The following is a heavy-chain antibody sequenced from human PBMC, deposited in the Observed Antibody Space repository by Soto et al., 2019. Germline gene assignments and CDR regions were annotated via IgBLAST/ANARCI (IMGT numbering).Heavy chain of an antibody. J-gene: IGHJ4*02. CDR3: AKDSSPPVLRYFDWLPNLASIGGYFDY. Sequence: PGGSLRLSCAASGFTFSSYSMNWVRQAPGKGLEWVSSISSSSSYIYYADSVKGRFTISRDNAKNSLYLQMNSLRAEDTAVYYCAKDSSPPVLRYFDWLPNLASIGGYFDYWGQGTLVTVSS. CDR2: ISSSSSYI. CDR1: GFTFSSYS. D-gene: IGHD3-9*01. V-gene: IGHV3-21*04.